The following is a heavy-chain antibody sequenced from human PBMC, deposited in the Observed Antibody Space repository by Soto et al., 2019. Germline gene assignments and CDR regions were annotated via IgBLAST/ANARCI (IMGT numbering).Heavy chain of an antibody. V-gene: IGHV1-3*01. J-gene: IGHJ5*02. Sequence: ASVKVSCKASGYTFTSYAMHWVRQAPGQRLEWMGWINAGNGNTKYSQKFQGRVTITRDTSASTAYMELSSLRSEDTAVYYCARMGDIVVVPADNWFDPWGQGTLVTVSS. CDR3: ARMGDIVVVPADNWFDP. D-gene: IGHD2-2*01. CDR2: INAGNGNT. CDR1: GYTFTSYA.